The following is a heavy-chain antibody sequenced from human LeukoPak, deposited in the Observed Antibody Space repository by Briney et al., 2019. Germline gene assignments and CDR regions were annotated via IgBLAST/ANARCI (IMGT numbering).Heavy chain of an antibody. CDR1: GYTFTGYY. V-gene: IGHV1-2*02. J-gene: IGHJ4*02. CDR3: ARDLGSGYDYFDY. D-gene: IGHD5-12*01. CDR2: INPNSGGT. Sequence: GASVKVSCKASGYTFTGYYMHWVRQAPGQGLEWMGWINPNSGGTNYAQKFQGRVTMTRDTSISTAYMELSRLRSDDTAVYYCARDLGSGYDYFDYWGQGTLATVSS.